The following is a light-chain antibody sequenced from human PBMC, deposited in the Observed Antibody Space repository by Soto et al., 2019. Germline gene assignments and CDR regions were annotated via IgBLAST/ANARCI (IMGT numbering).Light chain of an antibody. J-gene: IGKJ5*01. CDR2: DAS. V-gene: IGKV3-11*01. Sequence: EIVMTQSPATLSLSPGERATLSCTASQSISSYLAWYQQKPGQAPRLLIYDASNSATGIPARFSGSGSGTDFTLTISSLEPEDCAVYYSQQRSNWPPITFGQGTRLEIK. CDR3: QQRSNWPPIT. CDR1: QSISSY.